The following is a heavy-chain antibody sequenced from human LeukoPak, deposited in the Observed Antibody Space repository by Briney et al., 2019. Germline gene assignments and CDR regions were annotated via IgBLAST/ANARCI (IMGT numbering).Heavy chain of an antibody. CDR1: GGSISSGGYY. J-gene: IGHJ6*02. CDR2: IYYSGST. CDR3: AGITVTQGYYYYGMDV. Sequence: SETLSLTCTVSGGSISSGGYYWSWIRQHPGKGLEWIGYIYYSGSTYYNPSLKSRVTISVDTSKNQFSLKLSSVTAADTAVYYCAGITVTQGYYYYGMDVWGQGTTVTVSS. D-gene: IGHD4-17*01. V-gene: IGHV4-31*03.